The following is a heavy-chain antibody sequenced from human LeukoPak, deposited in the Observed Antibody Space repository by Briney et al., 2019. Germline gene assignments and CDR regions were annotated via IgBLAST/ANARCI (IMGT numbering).Heavy chain of an antibody. J-gene: IGHJ4*02. Sequence: KPSETPSLTCTVSGGSISSYYWSWIRQPPGKGLEWIGYIYYSGSTNYNPSLKSRVTISVDTSKNQFSLKLSPVTAADTAVYYCARHDYLTHFDYWGQGTLVTVSS. V-gene: IGHV4-59*08. CDR1: GGSISSYY. CDR2: IYYSGST. CDR3: ARHDYLTHFDY. D-gene: IGHD4-11*01.